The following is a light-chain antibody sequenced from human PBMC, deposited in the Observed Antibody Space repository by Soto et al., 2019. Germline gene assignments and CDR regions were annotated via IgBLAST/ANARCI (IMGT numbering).Light chain of an antibody. CDR3: QQSYSTLFT. CDR1: QTINNY. J-gene: IGKJ3*01. CDR2: VAS. V-gene: IGKV1-39*01. Sequence: DIQMTQSPSSLSASVGDSVTITCRTSQTINNYLNWYQQKPGKAPKLLIYVASTLHSGVPSRFSGSGSGKDFTLTSSSLQPEDSATYYCQQSYSTLFTFGPGTKVDVK.